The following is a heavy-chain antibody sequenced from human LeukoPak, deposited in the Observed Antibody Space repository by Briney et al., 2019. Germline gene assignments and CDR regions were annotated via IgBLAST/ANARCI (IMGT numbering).Heavy chain of an antibody. CDR2: ISVYNGNT. D-gene: IGHD6-19*01. J-gene: IGHJ4*02. Sequence: GASVKVSCRASGYTFTSYGISISWVRQAPGQGLEWMGWISVYNGNTNYAQNLQGRVSMTTDTSTSTAYMELRSLRSDDTAVYYCATEVGSGWSLQYWGQGTLVTVSS. V-gene: IGHV1-18*01. CDR3: ATEVGSGWSLQY. CDR1: GYTFTSYG.